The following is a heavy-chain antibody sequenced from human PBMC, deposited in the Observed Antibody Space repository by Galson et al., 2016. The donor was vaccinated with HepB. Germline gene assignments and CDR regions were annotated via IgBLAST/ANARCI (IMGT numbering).Heavy chain of an antibody. CDR2: VYYSGTT. D-gene: IGHD5-18*01. CDR1: GGSISSTSYH. CDR3: ASGAAMITEIHY. V-gene: IGHV4-39*01. J-gene: IGHJ4*02. Sequence: SETLSLTCSVSGGSISSTSYHWGWIRQPPGKGLEWIGSVYYSGTTYYNPSLTSRLTISVDTYKSQFSLRLTSVTAADTALYYCASGAAMITEIHYWGQGTLVTVSS.